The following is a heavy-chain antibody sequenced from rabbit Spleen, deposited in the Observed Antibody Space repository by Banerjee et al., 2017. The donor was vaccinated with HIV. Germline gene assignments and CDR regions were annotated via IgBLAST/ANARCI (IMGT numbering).Heavy chain of an antibody. CDR2: IYGGNSDNT. CDR1: GFTFSSYY. D-gene: IGHD8-1*01. J-gene: IGHJ6*01. CDR3: ARDTGSSFSSYGMDL. Sequence: QEQLVESGGDLVKPEGSLTLTCTASGFTFSSYYMCWVRQAPGKGLEWIACIYGGNSDNTYYASWVNGRFTVSKTSSTTVTLQMTSLTVADTATYFCARDTGSSFSSYGMDLWGPGTLVTVS. V-gene: IGHV1S45*01.